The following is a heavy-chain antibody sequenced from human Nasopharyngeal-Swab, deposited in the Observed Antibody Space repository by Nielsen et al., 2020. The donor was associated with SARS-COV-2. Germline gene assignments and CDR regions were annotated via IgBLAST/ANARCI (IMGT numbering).Heavy chain of an antibody. CDR2: INHSGST. J-gene: IGHJ2*01. V-gene: IGHV4-34*01. D-gene: IGHD3-3*01. Sequence: SETLSLTCAVYGGSFSGYYWSWIRQPPGKGLEWIGEINHSGSTNYNPSLKSRVTISVDTSNNQFSLKLSSVTAADTAVYYCARRLTLESFWYFDLWGRGTLVTVSS. CDR1: GGSFSGYY. CDR3: ARRLTLESFWYFDL.